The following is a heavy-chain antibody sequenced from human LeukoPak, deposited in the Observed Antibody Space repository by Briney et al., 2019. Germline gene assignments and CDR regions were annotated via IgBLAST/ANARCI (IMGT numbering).Heavy chain of an antibody. CDR1: GGSFSGYY. V-gene: IGHV4-34*01. CDR2: ITATVST. D-gene: IGHD2-2*01. CDR3: ARGVGYCSSTSCYLYYYYYYGMDV. J-gene: IGHJ6*02. Sequence: PSETLSLTCVVYGGSFSGYYWSWIRQPPGKGLECIGEITATVSTDYNPSLKSRVTISVDTSKNQFSLKLSSVTAADTAVYYCARGVGYCSSTSCYLYYYYYYGMDVWGQGTTVTVSS.